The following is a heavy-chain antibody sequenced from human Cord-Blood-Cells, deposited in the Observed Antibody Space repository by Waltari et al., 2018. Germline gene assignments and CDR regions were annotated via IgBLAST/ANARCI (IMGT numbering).Heavy chain of an antibody. D-gene: IGHD6-6*01. CDR3: AKDKYSSSFDY. CDR1: GFTFSSYG. J-gene: IGHJ4*02. V-gene: IGHV3-30*18. CDR2: ISYDGSNK. Sequence: QVQLVESGGGVVQPGRSLRLSCAASGFTFSSYGMHWVRQAPGQGLEWVAVISYDGSNKYYADSVKGRFTISRDNSKNTLYLQMNSLRAEDTAVYYCAKDKYSSSFDYWGQGTLVTVSS.